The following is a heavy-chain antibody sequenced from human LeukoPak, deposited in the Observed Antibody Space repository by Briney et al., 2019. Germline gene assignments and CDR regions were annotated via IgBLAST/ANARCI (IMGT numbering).Heavy chain of an antibody. V-gene: IGHV4-39*01. Sequence: SETLSLTCTASGGSISTSSFYWGWIRQPPGKGLEWIGSMYYSGSTYYNPSLKSRVTISVDTSKNQFSLRLSSVTAADTAVYFCAKGLRYLSFNDAFDIWGQGTMVTVSS. D-gene: IGHD3-9*01. CDR1: GGSISTSSFY. CDR2: MYYSGST. CDR3: AKGLRYLSFNDAFDI. J-gene: IGHJ3*02.